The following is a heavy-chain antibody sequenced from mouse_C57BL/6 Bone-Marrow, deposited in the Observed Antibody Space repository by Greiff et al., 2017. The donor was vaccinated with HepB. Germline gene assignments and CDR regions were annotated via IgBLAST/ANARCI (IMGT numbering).Heavy chain of an antibody. J-gene: IGHJ1*03. CDR3: ASPYGSSYGYFDV. CDR2: IDPEDGET. V-gene: IGHV14-2*01. Sequence: VQLKESGAELVKPGVSVKLSCTASGFNIKDYYMHWVKQRTEQGLEWIGRIDPEDGETKYAPKFQGKATITADTSSNTAYLQLSSLTSEDTAVYYCASPYGSSYGYFDVWGTGTTVTVSS. CDR1: GFNIKDYY. D-gene: IGHD1-1*01.